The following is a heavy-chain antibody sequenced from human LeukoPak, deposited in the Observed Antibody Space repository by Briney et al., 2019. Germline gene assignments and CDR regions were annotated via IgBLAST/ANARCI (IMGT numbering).Heavy chain of an antibody. Sequence: GGSLRLSCVAYGFTFGIFGMHWGRQAPGKGLDWVAFIAYDGSDENYADSVKGRFTISRDNFKNTLYLQMNSLGPEDTAMYYCARDVMAVAGTLGFDCWGQGALVTVSS. CDR2: IAYDGSDE. CDR3: ARDVMAVAGTLGFDC. D-gene: IGHD6-19*01. CDR1: GFTFGIFG. V-gene: IGHV3-30*04. J-gene: IGHJ4*02.